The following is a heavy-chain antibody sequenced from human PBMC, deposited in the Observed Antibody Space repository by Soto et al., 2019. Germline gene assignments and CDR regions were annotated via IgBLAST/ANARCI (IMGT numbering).Heavy chain of an antibody. CDR2: IYSGGST. Sequence: AGSLRLSCAASGFTFRSNYMSLVRQAPGKGLEWVSVIYSGGSTYYADSVKGRFTISRDNSKNTLYLQMNSLRAEDTAVYYCARGRNSSRSAYYYYYYMDVWGKGTTVTVSS. J-gene: IGHJ6*03. D-gene: IGHD6-13*01. CDR1: GFTFRSNY. V-gene: IGHV3-66*01. CDR3: ARGRNSSRSAYYYYYYMDV.